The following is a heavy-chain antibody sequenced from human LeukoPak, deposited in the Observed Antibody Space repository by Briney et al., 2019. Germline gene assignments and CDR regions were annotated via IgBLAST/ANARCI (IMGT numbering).Heavy chain of an antibody. V-gene: IGHV1-46*01. CDR3: ARDRFSILGYYYDSSGSSQGFDP. Sequence: ASVKVSCKASGYTFTSYYMHWVRQAPGQGLEWMGIINPSGGSTSYAQKFQGRVTMTRDMSTSTVYMELSSLRSEDTAVYYCARDRFSILGYYYDSSGSSQGFDPWGQGTLVTVSS. CDR1: GYTFTSYY. D-gene: IGHD3-22*01. J-gene: IGHJ5*02. CDR2: INPSGGST.